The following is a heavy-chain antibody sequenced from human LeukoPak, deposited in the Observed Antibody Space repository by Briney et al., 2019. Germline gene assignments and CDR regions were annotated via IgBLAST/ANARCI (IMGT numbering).Heavy chain of an antibody. CDR2: ISGNGDYT. CDR3: ASQKAIDY. CDR1: GFIFGSYA. Sequence: GGSLRLSCAASGFIFGSYAMSWVRQAPGKGLEWVSAISGNGDYTYYADPVKGRFTISRNNSKNTLYLQMNNLRAEDTAVYYCASQKAIDYWGQGTLVTVSS. V-gene: IGHV3-23*01. J-gene: IGHJ4*02.